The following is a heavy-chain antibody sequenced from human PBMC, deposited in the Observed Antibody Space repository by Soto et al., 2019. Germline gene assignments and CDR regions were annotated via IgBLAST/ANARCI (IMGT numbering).Heavy chain of an antibody. CDR2: INAGNGNT. Sequence: QVQLVQSGAEVKKPGASVKVSCKASGYTFTSYAMHWVRQAPGQRLEWMGWINAGNGNTKYSQKFQGRVTITRDTSASTAYMELSSLRSEDTAVYHCATPRPGYSSGWSNFDYWGQGTLVTVSS. V-gene: IGHV1-3*01. CDR1: GYTFTSYA. D-gene: IGHD6-19*01. CDR3: ATPRPGYSSGWSNFDY. J-gene: IGHJ4*02.